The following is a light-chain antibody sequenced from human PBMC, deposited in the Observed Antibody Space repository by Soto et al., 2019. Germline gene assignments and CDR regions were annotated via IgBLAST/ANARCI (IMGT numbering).Light chain of an antibody. CDR1: QSVSRY. V-gene: IGKV3-11*01. J-gene: IGKJ4*01. CDR3: QQRSNWPLT. Sequence: EIVLTQSPATLSLSPGERATLSCRASQSVSRYLAWYQQKPVQAPRLLIYDASNRTTGIPARFSGSGSGTDCTITISSREPEDSAVYSCQQRSNWPLTFGGGTKVEIK. CDR2: DAS.